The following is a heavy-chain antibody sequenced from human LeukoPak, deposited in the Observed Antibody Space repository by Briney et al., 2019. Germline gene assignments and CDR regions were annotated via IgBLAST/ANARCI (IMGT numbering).Heavy chain of an antibody. CDR2: IYYTGST. D-gene: IGHD4-17*01. CDR1: GDSISSYY. CDR3: ARRYGDHNLYYFNY. V-gene: IGHV4-59*08. J-gene: IGHJ4*02. Sequence: SETLSLTCTVSGDSISSYYWSWIRQPPGKGLEWIGYIYYTGSTNYNPSLKSRVTISVDTSKNQFSLKLSSVTAADTAVYYCARRYGDHNLYYFNYWGQGTLVTVSS.